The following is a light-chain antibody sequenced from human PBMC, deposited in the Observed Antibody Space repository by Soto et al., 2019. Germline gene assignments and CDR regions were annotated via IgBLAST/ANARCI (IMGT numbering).Light chain of an antibody. CDR2: DAS. CDR3: QQRSNWPPLIS. Sequence: EIVLTQSPATLSLSPGESATLSCRATRSVSSYLAWYQQKPGQAPRLLIYDASSRPTDIPARFSGSGSGTDFTLTISSLEPEDFAVYYCQQRSNWPPLISFGQGTRLEIK. J-gene: IGKJ5*01. V-gene: IGKV3-11*01. CDR1: RSVSSY.